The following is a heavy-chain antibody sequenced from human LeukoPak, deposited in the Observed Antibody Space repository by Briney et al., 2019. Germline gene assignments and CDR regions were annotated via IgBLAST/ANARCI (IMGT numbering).Heavy chain of an antibody. CDR2: ISYDGSNK. J-gene: IGHJ4*02. CDR1: GFTFSSYA. Sequence: GGSLRLSCAASGFTFSSYAMHWVRQAPGKGPEWVAVISYDGSNKYYADSVKGRFTISRDNSKNTLYLQMNSLRAEDTAVYYCARDRSRMIVVARLDYWGQGTLVTVSS. CDR3: ARDRSRMIVVARLDY. D-gene: IGHD3-22*01. V-gene: IGHV3-30-3*01.